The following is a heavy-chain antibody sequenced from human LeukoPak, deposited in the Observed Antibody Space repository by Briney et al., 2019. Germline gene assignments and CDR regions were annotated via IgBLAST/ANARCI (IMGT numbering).Heavy chain of an antibody. J-gene: IGHJ5*02. CDR2: MYYSGTT. CDR3: ARHDNYPGFGRGFDP. Sequence: PSETLSLTCSVSGDSMSGYYWSWIRQPPGKGLEWIGYMYYSGTTNYNLSLKSRVTISADTSKNHFSLKLYSVTAADTAVYYCARHDNYPGFGRGFDPWGQGFLVTVTS. CDR1: GDSMSGYY. D-gene: IGHD1-14*01. V-gene: IGHV4-59*08.